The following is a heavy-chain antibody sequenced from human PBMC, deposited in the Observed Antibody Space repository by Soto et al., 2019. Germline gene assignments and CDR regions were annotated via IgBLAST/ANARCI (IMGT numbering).Heavy chain of an antibody. CDR3: ARVGQQLVFMGYYYYYYMDV. CDR1: GYTFTSYG. Sequence: QVQLVQSGAEVKKPGASVKVSCKASGYTFTSYGISWVRQAPGQGLEWMGWISAYNGNTNYAQKLQGRVTMTTDTSTSTAYMELRSLRSDDTAVYYCARVGQQLVFMGYYYYYYMDVWGKGTTVTVSS. J-gene: IGHJ6*03. CDR2: ISAYNGNT. V-gene: IGHV1-18*01. D-gene: IGHD6-13*01.